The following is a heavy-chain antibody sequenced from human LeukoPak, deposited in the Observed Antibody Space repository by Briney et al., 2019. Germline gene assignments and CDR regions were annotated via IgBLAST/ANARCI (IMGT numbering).Heavy chain of an antibody. CDR1: GYTFTGYY. J-gene: IGHJ4*02. V-gene: IGHV1-2*02. CDR3: ARGTYDSHLYYFDY. D-gene: IGHD3-22*01. Sequence: ASVKVSCKASGYTFTGYYMHWVRQAPGQGLEWMGWINPNSGGTNYAQKFQGRVTMTRDTSTSTVYMELSSLKSEDTAVYYCARGTYDSHLYYFDYWGQGTLVTVSS. CDR2: INPNSGGT.